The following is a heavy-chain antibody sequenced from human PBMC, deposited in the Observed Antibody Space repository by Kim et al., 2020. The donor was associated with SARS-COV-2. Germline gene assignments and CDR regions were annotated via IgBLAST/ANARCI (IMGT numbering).Heavy chain of an antibody. CDR2: ISSSSSYI. CDR3: ASLGAAAVDY. Sequence: GGSLRLSCAASGFTFSSYSMIWVRQAPGKGLEWVSSISSSSSYIYYADSVKGRFTISRDNAKNSLYLQMNSLRAEDTAVYYCASLGAAAVDYWGQGTLVTVSS. V-gene: IGHV3-21*01. CDR1: GFTFSSYS. J-gene: IGHJ4*02. D-gene: IGHD6-13*01.